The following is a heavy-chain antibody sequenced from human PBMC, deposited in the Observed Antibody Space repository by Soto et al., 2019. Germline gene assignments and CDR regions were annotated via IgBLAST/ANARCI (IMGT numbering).Heavy chain of an antibody. CDR2: IYYSGST. D-gene: IGHD5-18*01. J-gene: IGHJ4*02. CDR3: ARDGYGYGSDY. Sequence: SETLSLTCTVSGGSVSSGSYYWSWIRQPPGKGLEWIGYIYYSGSTNYNPSLKSRVTISVDTSKNQFSLKLSSVTAADTAVYYCARDGYGYGSDYWGQGTLVTVSS. CDR1: GGSVSSGSYY. V-gene: IGHV4-61*01.